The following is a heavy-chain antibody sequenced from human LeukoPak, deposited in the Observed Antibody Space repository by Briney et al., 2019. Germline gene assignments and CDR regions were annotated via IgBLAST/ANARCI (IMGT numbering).Heavy chain of an antibody. CDR2: IYYSGST. Sequence: SETLSLTCTVSGGSISSYYWSWIRQPPGKGLEWIGYIYYSGSTNYNPSLKSRVTISVDTSKNQFSLKLSSATAADTAVYYCARLEGNWFDPWGQGTLVTVSS. J-gene: IGHJ5*02. CDR1: GGSISSYY. V-gene: IGHV4-59*08. CDR3: ARLEGNWFDP.